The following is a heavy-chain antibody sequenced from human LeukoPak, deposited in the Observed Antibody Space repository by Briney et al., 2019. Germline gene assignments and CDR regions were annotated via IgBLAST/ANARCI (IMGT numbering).Heavy chain of an antibody. D-gene: IGHD5-24*01. CDR3: AIRDAAYYYYYGMDV. CDR1: GGSISSGDYY. Sequence: PSETLSLTCTVSGGSISSGDYYWSWIRQPPGKGLEWIGYIYYSGSTYYNPSLKSRVTISVDTSKNQFSLKLSSVTAADTAVYYCAIRDAAYYYYYGMDVWGQGTTVTVSS. J-gene: IGHJ6*02. V-gene: IGHV4-30-4*08. CDR2: IYYSGST.